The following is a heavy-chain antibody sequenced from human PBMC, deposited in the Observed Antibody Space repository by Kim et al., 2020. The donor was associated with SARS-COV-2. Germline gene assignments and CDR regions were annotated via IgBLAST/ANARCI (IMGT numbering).Heavy chain of an antibody. CDR2: IRSKANSYAT. Sequence: GGSLRLSCAASGFTFSGSAMHWVRQASGKGLEWVGRIRSKANSYATAYAASVKGRFTISRDDSKNTAYLQMNSLKTEDTAVYYCTRHPPRIIATTYYYYGMDVWGQGTTVTVSS. D-gene: IGHD3-10*01. CDR1: GFTFSGSA. J-gene: IGHJ6*02. CDR3: TRHPPRIIATTYYYYGMDV. V-gene: IGHV3-73*01.